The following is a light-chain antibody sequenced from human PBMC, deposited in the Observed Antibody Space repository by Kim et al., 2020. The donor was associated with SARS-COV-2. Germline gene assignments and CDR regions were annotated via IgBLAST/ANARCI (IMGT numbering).Light chain of an antibody. CDR2: GKN. Sequence: SELTQDPAVSVALRQTVRITCQGDSLRSYYATWYQQKPGQAPIVVIYGKNNRPSGLPDRFSGSSSGDTASLTITGTQAGDEADYYCNSRGSNDNVLFGGGTQLTVL. J-gene: IGLJ2*01. CDR3: NSRGSNDNVL. V-gene: IGLV3-19*01. CDR1: SLRSYY.